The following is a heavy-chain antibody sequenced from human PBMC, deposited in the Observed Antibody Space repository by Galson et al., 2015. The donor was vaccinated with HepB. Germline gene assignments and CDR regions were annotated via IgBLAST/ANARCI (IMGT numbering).Heavy chain of an antibody. Sequence: SLRLSCAASGFTFSSYAMSWVRQAPGKGLEWVSAISGSGGSTYYADSVKGRFTISRDNSKNTLYLQMNSLRAEDTAVYYCAKDRAVKVAAAGTADDAFDIWGQGTMVTVSS. CDR2: ISGSGGST. J-gene: IGHJ3*02. D-gene: IGHD6-13*01. CDR3: AKDRAVKVAAAGTADDAFDI. CDR1: GFTFSSYA. V-gene: IGHV3-23*01.